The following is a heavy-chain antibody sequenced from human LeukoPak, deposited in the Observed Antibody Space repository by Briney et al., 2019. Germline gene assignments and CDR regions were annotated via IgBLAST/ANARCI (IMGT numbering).Heavy chain of an antibody. V-gene: IGHV3-7*04. CDR3: ARDVRPDY. CDR1: GFTFSSYW. Sequence: GGSPRLSCAASGFTFSSYWMSWVRQAPGEGLEWVANIKQDGTEKYYMDSVKGRFSISRDNAKNSLYLQMNALRAEDTAVYYCARDVRPDYWGQGTLVTVST. D-gene: IGHD6-6*01. J-gene: IGHJ4*02. CDR2: IKQDGTEK.